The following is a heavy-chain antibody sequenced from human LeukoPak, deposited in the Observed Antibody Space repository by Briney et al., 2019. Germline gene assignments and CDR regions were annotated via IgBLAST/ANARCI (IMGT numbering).Heavy chain of an antibody. D-gene: IGHD3-22*01. Sequence: ASVKVSCKVSGYTLTELSMHWVRQAPGKGLEWMGGFDPEDGETIYAQKFQGRVTMTEDTSTDTAYMELSSLRSEDTAVYYCASGLDYYDSSGYPDRDYWGQGTLVTVSS. CDR3: ASGLDYYDSSGYPDRDY. J-gene: IGHJ4*02. CDR2: FDPEDGET. CDR1: GYTLTELS. V-gene: IGHV1-24*01.